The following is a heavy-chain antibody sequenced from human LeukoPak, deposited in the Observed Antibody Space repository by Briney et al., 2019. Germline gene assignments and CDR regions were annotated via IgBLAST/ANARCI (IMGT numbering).Heavy chain of an antibody. CDR3: ARDRSSPGYMDV. Sequence: GGSLRLSCAASGFTFSSYWVSWVRQAPGKGLEWVANIKQDGSEKYYVDSVKGRFTISRDNAKNSLYLQMNSLRAEDTAVYYCARDRSSPGYMDVWGKGTTVTVSS. J-gene: IGHJ6*03. CDR1: GFTFSSYW. D-gene: IGHD6-6*01. CDR2: IKQDGSEK. V-gene: IGHV3-7*01.